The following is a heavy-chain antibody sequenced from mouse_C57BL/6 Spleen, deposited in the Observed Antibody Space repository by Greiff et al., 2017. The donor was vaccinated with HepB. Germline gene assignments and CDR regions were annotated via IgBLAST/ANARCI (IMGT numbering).Heavy chain of an antibody. Sequence: EVQLQQSGAELVRPGASVKLSCTASGFNIKDYYMHWVKQRPEQGLEWIGRIDPEDGDTEYAPKFQGKATMTADTSSNTAYLQLSSLTSEDTAVYYCTTTTAQATSAMDYWGQGTSVTVSS. V-gene: IGHV14-1*01. D-gene: IGHD3-2*02. CDR3: TTTTAQATSAMDY. CDR2: IDPEDGDT. J-gene: IGHJ4*01. CDR1: GFNIKDYY.